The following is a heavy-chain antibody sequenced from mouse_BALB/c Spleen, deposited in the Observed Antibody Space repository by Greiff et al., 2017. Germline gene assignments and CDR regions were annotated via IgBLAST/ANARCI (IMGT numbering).Heavy chain of an antibody. CDR3: ARGYGYVYAMDY. Sequence: QVQLQQPGAELVMPGASVKMSCKASGYTFTDYWMHWVKQRPGQGLEWIGAIDTSDSYTSYNQKFKGKATLTVDESSSTAYMQLSSLTSEDSAVYYCARGYGYVYAMDYWGQGTSVTVSS. V-gene: IGHV1-69*01. CDR1: GYTFTDYW. CDR2: IDTSDSYT. J-gene: IGHJ4*01. D-gene: IGHD1-2*01.